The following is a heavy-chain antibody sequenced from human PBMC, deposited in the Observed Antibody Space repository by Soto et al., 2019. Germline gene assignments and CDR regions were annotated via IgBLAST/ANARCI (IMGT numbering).Heavy chain of an antibody. J-gene: IGHJ3*01. Sequence: EVQLVESGGGLVQPGGSLRLSCAASGFTFSFYWMSWVRQAPGKGLEWVANIKQDGSEQYFVDSMHVRFTISRDNAKNSLYRQMSSLRAEDTAVYYCVGVMTSDAFDFWGQGTMVTVSS. CDR1: GFTFSFYW. CDR3: VGVMTSDAFDF. V-gene: IGHV3-7*01. CDR2: IKQDGSEQ. D-gene: IGHD2-21*02.